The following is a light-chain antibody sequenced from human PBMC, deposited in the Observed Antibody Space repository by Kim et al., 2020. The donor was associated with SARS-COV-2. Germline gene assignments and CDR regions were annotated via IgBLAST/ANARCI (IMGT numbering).Light chain of an antibody. V-gene: IGLV3-19*01. J-gene: IGLJ2*01. CDR3: NSRDSSTNQLV. CDR2: GKN. Sequence: SSELTQDPAVSVALGQTVRITCQGDSLRNYYANWYQQKPGQAPVLVIYGKNNRPSGIPDRFSGSSSGITASLTITGAQAEDEADYYCNSRDSSTNQLVFGGGTKVTVL. CDR1: SLRNYY.